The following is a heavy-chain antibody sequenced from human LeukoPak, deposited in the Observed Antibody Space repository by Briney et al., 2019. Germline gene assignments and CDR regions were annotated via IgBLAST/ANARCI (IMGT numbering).Heavy chain of an antibody. CDR1: GYTFTSYG. D-gene: IGHD6-19*01. CDR2: ISAYNGNT. CDR3: ATGTKQWLVHY. Sequence: GASVKVSCKASGYTFTSYGISWVRQAPGQGLEWMGWISAYNGNTSYAQKLQGRVTMTTDTSTSTAYMELSSLRSEDTAVYYCATGTKQWLVHYWGQGTLVTVSS. V-gene: IGHV1-18*01. J-gene: IGHJ4*02.